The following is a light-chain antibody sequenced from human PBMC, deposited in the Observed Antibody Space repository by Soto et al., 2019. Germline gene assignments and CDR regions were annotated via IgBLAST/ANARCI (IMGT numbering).Light chain of an antibody. CDR2: EVS. J-gene: IGLJ3*02. V-gene: IGLV2-8*01. CDR3: SSNAGSNNWV. CDR1: SSAVADYNY. Sequence: QSALTQPPSASGSPGQSVTISCTGTSSAVADYNYVSWYQQYPGKAPNLMIYEVSKRPSGVPDRFSGSKSGNTASLTVSGLQAEDEADYYCSSNAGSNNWVFGGGTKLTVL.